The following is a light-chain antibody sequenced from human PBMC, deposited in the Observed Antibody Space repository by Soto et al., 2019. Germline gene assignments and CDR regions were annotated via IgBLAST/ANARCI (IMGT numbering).Light chain of an antibody. CDR3: SSFAGSNIWV. CDR2: EVT. J-gene: IGLJ3*02. CDR1: NVGEYDY. Sequence: QSALTQPPSASGSPGQSVTISCTGSNVGEYDYVSWYQQHPGKAPKLMIHEVTKRPSRVPDRFSGSKSGNTASLTVSGLQAEDEADYYCSSFAGSNIWVFGGGTKLTVL. V-gene: IGLV2-8*01.